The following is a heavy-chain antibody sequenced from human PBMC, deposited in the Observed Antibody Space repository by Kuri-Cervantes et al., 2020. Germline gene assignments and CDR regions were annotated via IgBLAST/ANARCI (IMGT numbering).Heavy chain of an antibody. CDR2: IKQDGSEK. CDR1: GFTFSSYW. J-gene: IGHJ3*02. CDR3: AREGRPPSSPHAFDI. V-gene: IGHV3-7*01. Sequence: GESLKISCAASGFTFSSYWMSWVRQAPGKGLEWVANIKQDGSEKYYVDSVKGRFTISRDNSKNTLYLQMNSLRAEDTAVYYCAREGRPPSSPHAFDIWGQGTMVTVS.